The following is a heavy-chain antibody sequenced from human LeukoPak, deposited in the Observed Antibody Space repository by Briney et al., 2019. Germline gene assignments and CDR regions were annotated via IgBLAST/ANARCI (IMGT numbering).Heavy chain of an antibody. Sequence: PGGSLRLSCAASGFTFSSYAMHWVRQAPGKGLEYVSSISSNGGSTYYANSVKGRFTISRDNSKNTLYLQMGSLRAEDMAVYYCARGGVNVAAARFDYWGQGTLVTVYS. CDR3: ARGGVNVAAARFDY. CDR1: GFTFSSYA. J-gene: IGHJ4*02. CDR2: ISSNGGST. V-gene: IGHV3-64*01. D-gene: IGHD6-13*01.